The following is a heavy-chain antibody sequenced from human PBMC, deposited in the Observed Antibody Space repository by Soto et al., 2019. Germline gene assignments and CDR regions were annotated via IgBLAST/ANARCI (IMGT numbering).Heavy chain of an antibody. D-gene: IGHD5-12*01. CDR3: ERSLRGYSGYRGY. Sequence: QVQLVESGGGLVKPGGCLRLSCAASGFTFSDYYMSWIRQAPGKGLEWVSYISSSGSDTNYADSVKGRFTVSRDNAKNSLYLQMNSLRAEDTAVYYCERSLRGYSGYRGYWGQGTLVTVSS. CDR1: GFTFSDYY. V-gene: IGHV3-11*05. J-gene: IGHJ4*02. CDR2: ISSSGSDT.